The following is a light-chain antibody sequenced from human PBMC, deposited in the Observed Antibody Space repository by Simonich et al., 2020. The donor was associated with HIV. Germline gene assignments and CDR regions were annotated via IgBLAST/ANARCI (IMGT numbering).Light chain of an antibody. J-gene: IGKJ5*01. V-gene: IGKV2-28*01. CDR1: QSLLHSNGYKY. Sequence: DIVMTQSPLSLPVTPGEPASISCRSSQSLLHSNGYKYLDWYLQKPGQSPQVLIYLGSNRASGVPDRFSGSGSGTDFTLNISRVEAEDVGVYYCMQALQTPLTFGQGTRLEIK. CDR3: MQALQTPLT. CDR2: LGS.